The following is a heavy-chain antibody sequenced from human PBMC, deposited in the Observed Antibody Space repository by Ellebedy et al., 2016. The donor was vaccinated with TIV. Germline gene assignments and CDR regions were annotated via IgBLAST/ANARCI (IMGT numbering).Heavy chain of an antibody. CDR1: GFTFSSYA. CDR2: ISGSGGST. CDR3: AKARTAYFDY. Sequence: GESLKISCAASGFTFSSYAMSWVRQAPGKGLEWVSAISGSGGSTYYADSVKGRFTISRDNSKNTLYLQMNSLRAEDTAVYYCAKARTAYFDYWGQGSLVTVSS. J-gene: IGHJ4*02. D-gene: IGHD2-21*02. V-gene: IGHV3-23*01.